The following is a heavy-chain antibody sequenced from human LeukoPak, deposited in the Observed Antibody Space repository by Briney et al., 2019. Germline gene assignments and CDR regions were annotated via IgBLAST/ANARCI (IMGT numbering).Heavy chain of an antibody. Sequence: PGGSLRLSCAASGFTFSDYYMSWIRQAPGKGLEWVSYISSSGSTIYYADSVKGRFTISRDNAKNSLYLQMNSLRAEDTAVYYCARDRLRIFGVVTYMFDYWGQGTLVIVSS. V-gene: IGHV3-11*01. D-gene: IGHD3-3*01. CDR1: GFTFSDYY. J-gene: IGHJ4*02. CDR3: ARDRLRIFGVVTYMFDY. CDR2: ISSSGSTI.